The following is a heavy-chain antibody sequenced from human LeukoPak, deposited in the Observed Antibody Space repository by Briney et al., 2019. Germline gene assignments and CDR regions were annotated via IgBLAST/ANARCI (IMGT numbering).Heavy chain of an antibody. J-gene: IGHJ4*02. D-gene: IGHD7-27*01. CDR3: ASTAGDPALGLFDY. Sequence: SVKVSCKASGGTFSSYAISWVRQAPGQGLEWMGGIIPIFGTANYAQKFQGRVTITADESTSTAYMELSSLRSEDTAVYYCASTAGDPALGLFDYWGQGTLVTVSS. V-gene: IGHV1-69*01. CDR2: IIPIFGTA. CDR1: GGTFSSYA.